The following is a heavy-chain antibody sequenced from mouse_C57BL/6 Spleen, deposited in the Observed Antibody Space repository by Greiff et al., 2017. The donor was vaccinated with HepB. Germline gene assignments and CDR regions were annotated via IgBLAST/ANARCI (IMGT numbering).Heavy chain of an antibody. CDR2: IDPEDGET. Sequence: VQLQQSGAELVKPGASVKLSCTASGFNIKDYYMHWVKQRTEQGLEWIGRIDPEDGETKYAPKFQGKATITADTSSNTAYLQLSSLTSEDTAVYSGASPYGSSYWCFDCWGTGTTVTVSS. CDR3: ASPYGSSYWCFDC. D-gene: IGHD1-1*01. J-gene: IGHJ1*03. V-gene: IGHV14-2*01. CDR1: GFNIKDYY.